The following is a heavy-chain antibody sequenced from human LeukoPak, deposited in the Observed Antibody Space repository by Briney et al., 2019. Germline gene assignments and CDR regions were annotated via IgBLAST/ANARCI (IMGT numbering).Heavy chain of an antibody. Sequence: ASVKVSCKVSGYTLTELSMHWVRQAPGKGLEWMGGFDPEDGETIYAQKFQGRVTMTEDTSTDTAYMELSSLRSEDTAVYYCATGGPRGVIRLSFDYGGQGTLVTVSS. D-gene: IGHD3-10*01. V-gene: IGHV1-24*01. CDR2: FDPEDGET. J-gene: IGHJ4*02. CDR3: ATGGPRGVIRLSFDY. CDR1: GYTLTELS.